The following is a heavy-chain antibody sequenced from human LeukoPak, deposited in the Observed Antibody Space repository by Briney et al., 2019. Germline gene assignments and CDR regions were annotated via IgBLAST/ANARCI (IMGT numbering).Heavy chain of an antibody. Sequence: GGSLRLSCAASGFTVSSNYMSWVRQAPGKGLDWLSGIYSGGSTYYADSVKGRFTISRDNAKNTLYLQMNSLRVEDTAVYYCARGNSFDYWGQGTLVTVSS. CDR1: GFTVSSNY. V-gene: IGHV3-66*01. CDR3: ARGNSFDY. CDR2: IYSGGST. J-gene: IGHJ4*02.